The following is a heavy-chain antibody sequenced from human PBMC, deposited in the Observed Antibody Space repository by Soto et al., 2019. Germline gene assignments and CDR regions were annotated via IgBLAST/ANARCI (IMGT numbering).Heavy chain of an antibody. J-gene: IGHJ6*03. Sequence: SGGSLRLSCVGSGFTFSNYWMHWVRQAPGKGLEWVANIKQDGSEKYYVDSVKGRFTISRDNAKNSLYLQMNSLRAEDTAVYYCARVAYNWNDTRHYYYYMDVWGKGTTVTVSS. CDR1: GFTFSNYW. V-gene: IGHV3-7*01. CDR2: IKQDGSEK. D-gene: IGHD1-1*01. CDR3: ARVAYNWNDTRHYYYYMDV.